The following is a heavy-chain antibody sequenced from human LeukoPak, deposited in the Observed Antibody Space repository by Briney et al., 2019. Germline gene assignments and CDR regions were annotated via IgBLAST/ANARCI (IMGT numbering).Heavy chain of an antibody. Sequence: ASVKVSCKASGYTFTGYYIHWVRQAPGQGLEWVGWINSNTGGTNYAQKFQGRVTMTRDTSISTTYMEVSTLRSDDTAVYYCARGPHCGGDCYSRPFFDYWSQGTLVTVSS. CDR1: GYTFTGYY. CDR2: INSNTGGT. V-gene: IGHV1-2*02. CDR3: ARGPHCGGDCYSRPFFDY. J-gene: IGHJ4*02. D-gene: IGHD2-21*02.